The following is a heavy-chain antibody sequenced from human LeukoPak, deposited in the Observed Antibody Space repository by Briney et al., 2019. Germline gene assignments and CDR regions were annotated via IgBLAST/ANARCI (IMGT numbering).Heavy chain of an antibody. V-gene: IGHV4-59*12. CDR1: GGSISSYY. CDR3: VLSSHYFAFDY. CDR2: IYYSGST. J-gene: IGHJ4*01. D-gene: IGHD3-22*01. Sequence: SETLSLTCTVSGGSISSYYWSWIRQPPGKGLEWIGYIYYSGSTNYNPSLKSRVTISVDTSKNQFSLKLSSVTAADTAVYYCVLSSHYFAFDYWGHGIPVTVS.